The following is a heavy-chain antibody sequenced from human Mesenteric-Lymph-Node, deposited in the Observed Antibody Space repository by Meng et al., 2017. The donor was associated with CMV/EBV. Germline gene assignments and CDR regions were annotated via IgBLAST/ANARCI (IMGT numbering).Heavy chain of an antibody. CDR2: IYPGDSDT. CDR3: ARYGVTVTTGGDY. CDR1: GYSLTNSW. Sequence: CKGSGYSLTNSWIDWVRQMPGKGLEWMGIIYPGDSDTRYSPSFQGQVTISADKSISTTYLQWNSLKASDTAMYYCARYGVTVTTGGDYWGQGTLVTVSS. V-gene: IGHV5-51*01. J-gene: IGHJ4*02. D-gene: IGHD4-17*01.